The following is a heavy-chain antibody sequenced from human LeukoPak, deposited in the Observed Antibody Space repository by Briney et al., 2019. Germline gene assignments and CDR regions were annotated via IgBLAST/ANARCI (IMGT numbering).Heavy chain of an antibody. CDR2: IYYSGST. V-gene: IGHV4-59*01. J-gene: IGHJ3*02. Sequence: SETLSLTCTVSGGSISSYYWSWIRQPPGKGLEWIGYIYYSGSTSYNPSLKSRVTISVDTSKNHFSLKLSSVTAADTAVYYCARGNYYDSRTYYRAFDIWGQGTMVTVSS. CDR1: GGSISSYY. CDR3: ARGNYYDSRTYYRAFDI. D-gene: IGHD3-22*01.